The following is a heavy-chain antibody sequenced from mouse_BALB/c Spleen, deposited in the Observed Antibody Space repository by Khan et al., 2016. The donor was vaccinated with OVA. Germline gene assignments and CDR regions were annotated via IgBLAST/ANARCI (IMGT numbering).Heavy chain of an antibody. CDR3: ARPPYFSYVMVY. Sequence: QVQLQQSGPELKKPGETIKISCKASGYTFANFGMNWVKQAPGKGLKWMGWINTYTGEPTYADDFKGRFAFSLETSASTAYLQINNLKNKDTAIYFCARPPYFSYVMVYWGQGTSVTGSS. J-gene: IGHJ4*01. CDR2: INTYTGEP. D-gene: IGHD2-10*01. V-gene: IGHV9-3-1*01. CDR1: GYTFANFG.